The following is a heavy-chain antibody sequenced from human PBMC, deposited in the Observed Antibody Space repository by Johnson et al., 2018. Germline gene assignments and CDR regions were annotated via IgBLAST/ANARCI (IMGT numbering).Heavy chain of an antibody. D-gene: IGHD6-19*01. J-gene: IGHJ3*02. V-gene: IGHV3-30*18. CDR2: ISYDGSNK. Sequence: QVQLVQSGGGVVQPGRSLRLSCAASGFTFSSYGMHWVRQAPGKGLEWVAVISYDGSNKYYADSVKGRFTISRDNSKNTLYLKRNSLGAEDTALYYCAKDIARYSSGWYSDGAFDIWGQGTMVTVSS. CDR1: GFTFSSYG. CDR3: AKDIARYSSGWYSDGAFDI.